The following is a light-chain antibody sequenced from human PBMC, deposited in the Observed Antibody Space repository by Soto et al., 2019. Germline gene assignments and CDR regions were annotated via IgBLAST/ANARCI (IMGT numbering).Light chain of an antibody. CDR1: QSLFYSSNNKDY. CDR2: WAS. V-gene: IGKV4-1*01. CDR3: QQYYSSPTWT. Sequence: DIVMTQSPDSLAVSLGERATINCKSSQSLFYSSNNKDYLAWCQQKPGQPPKLLIYWASIRESGVPDRFSGSGSGTDFTLTISSLQAEDVAVYYCQQYYSSPTWTFGQGTKVDIK. J-gene: IGKJ1*01.